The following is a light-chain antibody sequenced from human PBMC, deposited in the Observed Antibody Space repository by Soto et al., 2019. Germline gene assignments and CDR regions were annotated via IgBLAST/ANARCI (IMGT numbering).Light chain of an antibody. CDR3: QLYGTSPKT. J-gene: IGKJ1*01. CDR2: DAV. V-gene: IGKV3-20*01. Sequence: NVLTQAPGTLALSPGERATLSCRASQTVTNSHLAWYQHKPGQAPRLLIYDAVTRATGIPDRFTGSGFGTDFTLTISRLEPEDFAVYYCQLYGTSPKTFGQGTKVDIK. CDR1: QTVTNSH.